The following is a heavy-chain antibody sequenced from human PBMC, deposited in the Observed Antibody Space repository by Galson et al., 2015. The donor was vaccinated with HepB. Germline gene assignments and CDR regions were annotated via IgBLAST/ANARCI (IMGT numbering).Heavy chain of an antibody. CDR3: ARGPHFMTGYAFDI. Sequence: SLRLSCAASGFTFSSYSMNWVRQAPGKGLEWVSYISSSSSTIYYADSVKGRFTISRDNAKNSLYLQMNSLRAEDTAVYYCARGPHFMTGYAFDIWGQGTMFTVSS. CDR2: ISSSSSTI. D-gene: IGHD3-9*01. J-gene: IGHJ3*02. CDR1: GFTFSSYS. V-gene: IGHV3-48*01.